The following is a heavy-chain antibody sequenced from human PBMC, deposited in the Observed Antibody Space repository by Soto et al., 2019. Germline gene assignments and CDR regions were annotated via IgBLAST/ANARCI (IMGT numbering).Heavy chain of an antibody. J-gene: IGHJ4*02. Sequence: QVQLQESGPGLVKPSETLSLTCAVYGGSISAYYWSWIRQPPGKGLEWIGEVSLGEGTNYNPSLKSRVTISMDTSKNQFSLSLTSGTAADTALYFCARGLDPAKTGYWGQGTLVTVSS. CDR3: ARGLDPAKTGY. D-gene: IGHD5-18*01. V-gene: IGHV4-34*01. CDR2: VSLGEGT. CDR1: GGSISAYY.